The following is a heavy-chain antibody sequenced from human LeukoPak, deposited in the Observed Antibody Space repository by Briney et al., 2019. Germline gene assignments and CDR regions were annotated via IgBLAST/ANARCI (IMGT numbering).Heavy chain of an antibody. CDR1: GFTFSSYA. J-gene: IGHJ4*02. CDR3: AKDREEYGGKGYYFDY. CDR2: FSGSGGST. Sequence: GGSLGLSCAASGFTFSSYAMSWVGQAPGRGLEWVSAFSGSGGSTYYADSVKGRFTISRDNSKNTLYLQMNSLRAEDTAVYYCAKDREEYGGKGYYFDYWGQGTLVTVSS. D-gene: IGHD4-23*01. V-gene: IGHV3-23*01.